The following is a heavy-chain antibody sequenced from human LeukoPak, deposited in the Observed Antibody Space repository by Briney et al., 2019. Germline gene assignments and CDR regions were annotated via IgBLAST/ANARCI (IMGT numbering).Heavy chain of an antibody. CDR3: ARQWFGEGPYYFDY. D-gene: IGHD3-10*01. V-gene: IGHV4-34*01. CDR2: INHSGST. CDR1: GGSFSGYY. J-gene: IGHJ4*02. Sequence: PSETLSLTCAVYGGSFSGYYWSWIRQPPGKGLEWIGEINHSGSTNYNPSLKSRVTISVDTSKNQFSLKLSSVTAADTAVYYCARQWFGEGPYYFDYWGQGNLVTVS.